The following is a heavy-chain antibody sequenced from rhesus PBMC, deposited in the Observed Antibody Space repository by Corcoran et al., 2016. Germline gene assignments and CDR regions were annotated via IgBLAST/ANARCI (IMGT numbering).Heavy chain of an antibody. J-gene: IGHJ2*01. Sequence: QVQLQESGPGLVKPSETLSPTCAVSGYSTSSGYYLGGIRQPPGKGRGGVGRIYGSGGSNYLNPSLKSRVTLSVDTSKNQFSLKLSSVTAADTAVYYCARVGSSWSEWDTVGTEWYFDLWGPGTPITISS. CDR2: IYGSGGSN. CDR3: ARVGSSWSEWDTVGTEWYFDL. D-gene: IGHD5-42*01. CDR1: GYSTSSGYY. V-gene: IGHV4S14*01.